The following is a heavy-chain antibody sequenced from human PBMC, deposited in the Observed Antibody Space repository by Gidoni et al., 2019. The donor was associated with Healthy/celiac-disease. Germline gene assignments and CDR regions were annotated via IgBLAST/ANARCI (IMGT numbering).Heavy chain of an antibody. V-gene: IGHV3-7*03. CDR2: IKQDGSEK. J-gene: IGHJ4*02. D-gene: IGHD6-19*01. CDR1: GFPCSRYW. CDR3: ARDPDWEWLVPLDY. Sequence: EVQLVESGGGLVQPGGSLRLSCAASGFPCSRYWMSWVRQAPGKGLEWVDNIKQDGSEKYYVDSVKGLFTISRDNAKNSLYLQMNSLRAEDTAVYYCARDPDWEWLVPLDYWGQGTLVTVSS.